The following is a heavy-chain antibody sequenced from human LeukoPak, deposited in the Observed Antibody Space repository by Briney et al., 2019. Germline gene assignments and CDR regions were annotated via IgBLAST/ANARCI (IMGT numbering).Heavy chain of an antibody. CDR2: INQGGSET. CDR3: TKGRSNHY. CDR1: EFSFSDFW. J-gene: IGHJ4*02. V-gene: IGHV3-7*01. D-gene: IGHD4-11*01. Sequence: GGSLRLSCAASEFSFSDFWMGWVRQVPGEGLEWVANINQGGSETYYVDSVRGRFTISRDNAKKSLFLQMNSLRAEDTAVYYCTKGRSNHYWGQGTLVTVST.